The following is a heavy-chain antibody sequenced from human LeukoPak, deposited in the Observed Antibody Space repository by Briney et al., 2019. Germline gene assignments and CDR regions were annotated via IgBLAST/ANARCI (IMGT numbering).Heavy chain of an antibody. CDR3: AREQDTYYYDSSGITSIVETFDI. D-gene: IGHD3-22*01. J-gene: IGHJ3*02. CDR1: DGSLSIYY. CDR2: IYTWGGT. Sequence: LETLSLTCTVSDGSLSIYYRGWIRQPAGKGLEWIGRIYTWGGTNYNPSLKSRVTMSVDTSKNQFSLKLSSVTAADTAVYYCAREQDTYYYDSSGITSIVETFDIWGQGTMVTVSS. V-gene: IGHV4-4*07.